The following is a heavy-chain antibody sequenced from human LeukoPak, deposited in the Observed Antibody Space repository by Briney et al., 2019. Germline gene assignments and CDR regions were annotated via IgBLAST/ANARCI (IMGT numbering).Heavy chain of an antibody. V-gene: IGHV1-69*04. CDR2: IIPILGIA. CDR1: GGTFSSYA. Sequence: ASVKVSCKASGGTFSSYAISWVRQAPGQGLEWMGRIIPILGIANYAQKFQGRVTITADKSTSTAYMELSSLRSEDTAVYYCASRYSCGLSGFDYWGQGTLVTVSS. CDR3: ASRYSCGLSGFDY. J-gene: IGHJ4*02. D-gene: IGHD5-18*01.